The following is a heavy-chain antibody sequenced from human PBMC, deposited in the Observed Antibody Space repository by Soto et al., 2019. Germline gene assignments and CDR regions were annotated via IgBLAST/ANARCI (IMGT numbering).Heavy chain of an antibody. D-gene: IGHD6-6*01. Sequence: SETLSLTCTVSGGSVSSGSYYWSWIRQPPGKGLEWIGYIYYSGSTNYNPSLKSREPTSVGTSKNQFSLKLSSGTGADTAVYYCAGVIAARPAYFDYWGQGTLVTVSS. CDR1: GGSVSSGSYY. CDR3: AGVIAARPAYFDY. CDR2: IYYSGST. J-gene: IGHJ4*02. V-gene: IGHV4-61*01.